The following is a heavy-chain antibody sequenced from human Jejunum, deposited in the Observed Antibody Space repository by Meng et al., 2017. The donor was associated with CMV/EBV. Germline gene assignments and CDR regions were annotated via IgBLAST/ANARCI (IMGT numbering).Heavy chain of an antibody. CDR1: GGSISDYY. D-gene: IGHD3-10*01. J-gene: IGHJ4*02. V-gene: IGHV4-4*07. CDR2: IYSNGAT. CDR3: ARDMHREVVIQDY. Sequence: GQLQRSGPGMVRPSETLSLTVTVSGGSISDYYWSWIRQPAGKGLEWIGRIYSNGATNYNPSLKSRVTMSVDTSKNQFSLKLSSVTAADTAVYFCARDMHREVVIQDYWGQGTLVTVSS.